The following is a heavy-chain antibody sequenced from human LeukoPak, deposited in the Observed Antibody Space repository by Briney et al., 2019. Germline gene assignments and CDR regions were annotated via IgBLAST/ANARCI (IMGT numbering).Heavy chain of an antibody. Sequence: GGSLRLSCAASGFPFSTHSLNWVRQAPGKGLEWVSSISAGGDFVYYGDSVKGRFTMSRDNAKNSLHLQMNSLGAEDTAVYYCAARPDSNRGPYDYWGQGTLVTVSS. J-gene: IGHJ4*02. CDR3: AARPDSNRGPYDY. CDR1: GFPFSTHS. CDR2: ISAGGDFV. V-gene: IGHV3-21*01. D-gene: IGHD1/OR15-1a*01.